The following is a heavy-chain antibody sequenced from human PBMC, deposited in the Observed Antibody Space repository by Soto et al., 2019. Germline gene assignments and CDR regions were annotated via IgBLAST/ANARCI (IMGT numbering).Heavy chain of an antibody. D-gene: IGHD2-15*01. Sequence: PGGSLRLSCAASGFTFSNAWMNWVRQAPGKGLEWVGRIKSKTDGGTTDYAAPVKGRFTISRDDSKNTLYLQMNSLKTEDTAVYYCTIVRLVVVAEDLFYSWSQGTLVTVSA. CDR2: IKSKTDGGTT. CDR3: TIVRLVVVAEDLFYS. CDR1: GFTFSNAW. J-gene: IGHJ5*01. V-gene: IGHV3-15*07.